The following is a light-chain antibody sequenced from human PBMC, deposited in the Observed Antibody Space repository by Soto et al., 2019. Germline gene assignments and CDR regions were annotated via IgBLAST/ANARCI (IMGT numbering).Light chain of an antibody. CDR3: CSYAGSYTFV. CDR2: DVS. J-gene: IGLJ1*01. V-gene: IGLV2-11*01. Sequence: QSVRTEPRSVSGSPGQSVTISCTGTSSDVGGYNYVSWYQQHPGKAPKLMIYDVSKRPSGVPDRFSGSKSGNTAPLTISGLQAEDEADYYCCSYAGSYTFVFGTGTKVTVL. CDR1: SSDVGGYNY.